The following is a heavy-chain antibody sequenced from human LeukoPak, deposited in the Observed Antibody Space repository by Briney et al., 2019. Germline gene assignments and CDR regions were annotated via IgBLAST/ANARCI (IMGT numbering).Heavy chain of an antibody. CDR2: IYYSGST. CDR1: GGSISSYY. CDR3: ARHTRGGYYYPYFDY. D-gene: IGHD3-22*01. V-gene: IGHV4-59*08. J-gene: IGHJ4*02. Sequence: SETLSLTCTVSGGSISSYYWSWIRQPPGKGLEWIGYIYYSGSTNYNPSLKSRVTISVDTSKNQFSLKLSPVTAADTAVYYCARHTRGGYYYPYFDYWGQGTLVTVSS.